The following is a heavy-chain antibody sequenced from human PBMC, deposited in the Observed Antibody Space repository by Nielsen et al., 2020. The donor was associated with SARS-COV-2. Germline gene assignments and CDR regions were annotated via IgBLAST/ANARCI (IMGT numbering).Heavy chain of an antibody. CDR1: GFTFDEYG. D-gene: IGHD3-10*01. J-gene: IGHJ5*02. Sequence: GASLKISCAASGFTFDEYGMSWVRQAPGKGLEWVSGINWNGGSTNYADSVKGRFTISRDNAKNSLYLQMNSLRAEDTALYYCAREGHYDSGSYSNHPTWFDPWGQGTLVTVSS. CDR3: AREGHYDSGSYSNHPTWFDP. CDR2: INWNGGST. V-gene: IGHV3-20*04.